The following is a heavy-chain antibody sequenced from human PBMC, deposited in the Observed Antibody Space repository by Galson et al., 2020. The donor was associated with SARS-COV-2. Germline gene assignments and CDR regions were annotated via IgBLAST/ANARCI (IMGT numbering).Heavy chain of an antibody. CDR2: IRTNSSVI. D-gene: IGHD2-15*01. CDR1: GFTFSGYS. J-gene: IGHJ5*02. CDR3: ARDLSYCSAGSCYLGWFDP. V-gene: IGHV3-21*01. Sequence: GESLKISCAASGFTFSGYSMNWVRQAPGKGLEWVSSIRTNSSVIYYADSVKGRFTISRDNAKNSFYLDMNSLRAEDTAVYYCARDLSYCSAGSCYLGWFDPMGPGNPGHRLL.